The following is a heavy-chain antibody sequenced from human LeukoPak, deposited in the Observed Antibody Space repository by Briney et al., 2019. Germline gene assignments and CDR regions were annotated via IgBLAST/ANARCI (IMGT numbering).Heavy chain of an antibody. CDR1: GYTFTSYD. CDR2: INPNSGGT. V-gene: IGHV1-2*04. J-gene: IGHJ3*02. Sequence: ASVKVSCKASGYTFTSYDINWVRQAPGQGLEWMGWINPNSGGTNYAQKFQGWVTMTGDTSISTAYMELSRLRSDDTAVYYCARDSDAFDIWGQGTMVTVSS. CDR3: ARDSDAFDI.